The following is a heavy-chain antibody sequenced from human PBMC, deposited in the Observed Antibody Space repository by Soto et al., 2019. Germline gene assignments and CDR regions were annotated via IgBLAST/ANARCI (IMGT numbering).Heavy chain of an antibody. J-gene: IGHJ5*02. V-gene: IGHV1-69*12. D-gene: IGHD2-15*01. Sequence: QVQLVQSGAEVKKPGSSVKVSCKASGGTFSSYAISWVRQAPGQGLEWMGGIIPIFGTANYAQKFQGRVTITADESTSTAYMELSSLRSEDTAVYYCARDQRGCSGGSCYSDWFDPWGQGTLVTVSS. CDR2: IIPIFGTA. CDR3: ARDQRGCSGGSCYSDWFDP. CDR1: GGTFSSYA.